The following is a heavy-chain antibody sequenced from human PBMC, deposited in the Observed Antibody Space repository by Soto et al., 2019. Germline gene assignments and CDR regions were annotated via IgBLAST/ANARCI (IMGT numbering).Heavy chain of an antibody. CDR1: GFTYRSYD. CDR2: LGGADAR. V-gene: IGHV3-13*01. CDR3: TRATFGVGMDL. J-gene: IGHJ6*02. Sequence: EVRLVEAGGGLVQPGGSLRLSCAAFGFTYRSYDMHWVRHVPGKGLEWVSSLGGADAREYAGSVRGGFTISRDNAKNSLYLEMDSMRVADTAVYYCTRATFGVGMDLWGQGTPVTVSS. D-gene: IGHD3-10*01.